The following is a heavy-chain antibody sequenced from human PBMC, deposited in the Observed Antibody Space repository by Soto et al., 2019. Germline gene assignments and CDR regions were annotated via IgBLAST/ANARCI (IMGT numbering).Heavy chain of an antibody. Sequence: SVQVSCKDSGGTFSPTAITWVRQAPGQGLEWMVGIFPIFGIPNYAQKFQGRLAITADKSTNTAYMELIRLRSEDTAVDYCARDSHSAGGWFDPGRLGTLVTVS. CDR1: GGTFSPTA. CDR2: IFPIFGIP. D-gene: IGHD2-15*01. J-gene: IGHJ5*02. CDR3: ARDSHSAGGWFDP. V-gene: IGHV1-69*10.